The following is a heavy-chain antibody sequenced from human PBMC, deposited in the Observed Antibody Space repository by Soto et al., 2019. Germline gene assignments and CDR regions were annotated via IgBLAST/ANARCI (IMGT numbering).Heavy chain of an antibody. J-gene: IGHJ6*02. Sequence: GGSLRLSCSGSGFTVSSFGMHWVRQAPGKGLEHVSTLSSNGIGTYYADSVKDRFTFSRDTSKNTLYLQMSSLRTEDTAVYYCVKDMGQAAVGIRYPYGLDVWGLGTTVTVSS. CDR3: VKDMGQAAVGIRYPYGLDV. V-gene: IGHV3-64D*06. CDR2: LSSNGIGT. CDR1: GFTVSSFG. D-gene: IGHD6-13*01.